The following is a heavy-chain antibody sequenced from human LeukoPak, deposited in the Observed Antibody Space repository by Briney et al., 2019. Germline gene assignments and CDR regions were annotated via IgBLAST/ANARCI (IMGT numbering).Heavy chain of an antibody. J-gene: IGHJ6*03. V-gene: IGHV4-59*01. CDR2: IYYSGST. Sequence: PSETLSLTCTVSGGSISSYYWSWIRQPPGKGLEWIGYIYYSGSTNYNPSLKSRVTISVDTSKNQFSLKLSSVTAADTAVYYCARGYSNFGGHMDVWGKGTTVTVSS. D-gene: IGHD4-11*01. CDR3: ARGYSNFGGHMDV. CDR1: GGSISSYY.